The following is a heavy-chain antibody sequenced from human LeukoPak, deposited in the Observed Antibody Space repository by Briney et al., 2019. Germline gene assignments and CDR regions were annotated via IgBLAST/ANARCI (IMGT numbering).Heavy chain of an antibody. CDR2: IYYSGST. D-gene: IGHD6-19*01. CDR1: GGSISSSSYY. J-gene: IGHJ5*02. V-gene: IGHV4-39*07. CDR3: AGGYVYSSGWTTMPFDP. Sequence: PSETLSLTCTVSGGSISSSSYYWGWIRQPPGKGLEWIGSIYYSGSTNYNPSLKSRVTMSVDTSKNQFSLKLSSVTAADTAVYYCAGGYVYSSGWTTMPFDPWGQGTLVTVSS.